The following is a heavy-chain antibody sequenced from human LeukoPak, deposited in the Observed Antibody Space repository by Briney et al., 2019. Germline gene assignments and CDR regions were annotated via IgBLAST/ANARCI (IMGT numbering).Heavy chain of an antibody. CDR1: GGSISSYY. J-gene: IGHJ5*02. CDR3: ARAQGPFGP. CDR2: IYYSGST. V-gene: IGHV4-59*01. D-gene: IGHD3-16*01. Sequence: PSETLSLTCTVSGGSISSYYWSRIRQPPGKGLEWIGYIYYSGSTNYNPSLKSRVTISVDTSKNQFSLKLSSVTAADTAVYYCARAQGPFGPWGQGTLVTVSS.